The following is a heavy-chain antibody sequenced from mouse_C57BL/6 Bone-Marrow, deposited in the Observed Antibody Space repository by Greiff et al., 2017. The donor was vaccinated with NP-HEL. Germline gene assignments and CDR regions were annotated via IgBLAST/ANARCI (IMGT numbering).Heavy chain of an antibody. V-gene: IGHV3-6*01. Sequence: VQLQQSGPGLVKPSQSLSLTCSVTGYSITSGYYWNWIRQFPGNKLEWMGYISYDGSNNYNPSLKNRISITRDTSKNQFFLKLNSVTTEDTATYYCAMIYYGNYEEFYYYAMDYWGQGTSVTVSS. CDR2: ISYDGSN. J-gene: IGHJ4*01. CDR3: AMIYYGNYEEFYYYAMDY. D-gene: IGHD2-1*01. CDR1: GYSITSGYY.